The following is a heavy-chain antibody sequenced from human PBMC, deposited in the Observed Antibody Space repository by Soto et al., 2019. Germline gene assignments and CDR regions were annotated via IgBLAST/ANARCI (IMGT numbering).Heavy chain of an antibody. CDR2: ISSSSSYI. CDR1: GFTFSSYS. D-gene: IGHD3-16*01. CDR3: ARDLGEREPDYYYYMDV. J-gene: IGHJ6*03. V-gene: IGHV3-21*01. Sequence: GSLRLSCAASGFTFSSYSMNWVRQAPGKGLEWVSSISSSSSYIYYADSVKGRFTISRDNAKNSLYLQMNSLRAEDTAVSYCARDLGEREPDYYYYMDVWGKGTTVTVSS.